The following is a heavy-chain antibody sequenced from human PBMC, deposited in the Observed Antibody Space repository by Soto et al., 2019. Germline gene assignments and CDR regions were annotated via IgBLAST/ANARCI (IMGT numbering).Heavy chain of an antibody. J-gene: IGHJ6*02. CDR3: ARDPRRRDGYYDYGMDV. V-gene: IGHV1-69*13. Sequence: SVQVSCKASGGTFSSYAISWVRXAXGQXLEWMGXXIXXFGTXXXXXXXXXXXXXXXXXSTXXAYMELSSLRSEDTAVYYCARDPRRRDGYYDYGMDVWGQ. CDR1: GGTFSSYA. CDR2: XIXXFGTX.